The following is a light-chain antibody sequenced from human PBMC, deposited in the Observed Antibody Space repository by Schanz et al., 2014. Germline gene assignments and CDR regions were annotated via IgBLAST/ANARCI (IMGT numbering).Light chain of an antibody. V-gene: IGLV2-8*01. CDR1: SSDVGGYNY. CDR3: SSYATTYLEV. CDR2: EVS. Sequence: QSALTQPPSASGSPGQSVTISCTGTSSDVGGYNYVSWYQQHPGKAPKLMIYEVSKRPSGVPDRFSGSKSGNTASLTISGLQAEDEADYYCSSYATTYLEVFGGGTKLTVL. J-gene: IGLJ2*01.